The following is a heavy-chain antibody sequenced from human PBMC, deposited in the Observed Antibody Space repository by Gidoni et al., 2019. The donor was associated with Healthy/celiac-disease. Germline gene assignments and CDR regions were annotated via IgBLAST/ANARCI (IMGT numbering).Heavy chain of an antibody. J-gene: IGHJ4*02. CDR1: GCTFRYYY. V-gene: IGHV3-11*01. D-gene: IGHD5-18*01. Sequence: QVQLVESGGGLVMPGGSRRLSCAASGCTFRYYYMRWIRQAPGKGLEFVSYMISGGSTIYYAASVKGRFTISRYNAKNSLYLQLNSLIAYDTAVYDCARYQYTAMYDFWGQGTLVTVSS. CDR3: ARYQYTAMYDF. CDR2: MISGGSTI.